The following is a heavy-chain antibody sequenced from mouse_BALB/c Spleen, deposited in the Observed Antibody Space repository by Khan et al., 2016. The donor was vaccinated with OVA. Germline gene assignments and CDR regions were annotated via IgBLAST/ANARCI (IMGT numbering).Heavy chain of an antibody. J-gene: IGHJ3*01. CDR2: INSDGYYT. CDR1: GFTFSTYG. CDR3: ASHLTGSFAY. Sequence: EVELVESGGALVKPGGSLRLSCAASGFTFSTYGLSWVRQPPDKRLEWVATINSDGYYTYYPDTVKGRFTISSNHAENTLYLQMSSLKSEDTSIYYVASHLTGSFAYWGQGTLVTVSA. V-gene: IGHV5-6*01. D-gene: IGHD4-1*01.